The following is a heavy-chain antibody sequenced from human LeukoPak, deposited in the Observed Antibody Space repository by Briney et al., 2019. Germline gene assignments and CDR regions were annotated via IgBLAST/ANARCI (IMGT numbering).Heavy chain of an antibody. V-gene: IGHV1-24*01. CDR2: FDAEDGET. J-gene: IGHJ5*02. CDR3: ARDSSGWNWFDP. Sequence: ASVKDSFKVSGYTLTELSMHWVRQAPGKGLEWMGGFDAEDGETIYAQKFQGRVTMTRDTSTSTVYMELSSLRSEDTAVYYCARDSSGWNWFDPWGQGTLVTVSS. CDR1: GYTLTELS. D-gene: IGHD6-19*01.